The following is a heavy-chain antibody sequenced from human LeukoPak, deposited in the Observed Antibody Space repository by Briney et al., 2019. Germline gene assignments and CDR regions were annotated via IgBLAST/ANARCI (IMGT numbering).Heavy chain of an antibody. CDR2: MNHSGST. Sequence: SETLSLSCAVYGGSFSGYYWSWIRQPPGKGLEWIGEMNHSGSTNYNPSLKSRVTISVDTSKNQFSLKLSSVTAADTAVYYCARRLGRKFGERFYYYHYMDVWGKGTTVTISS. CDR3: ARRLGRKFGERFYYYHYMDV. CDR1: GGSFSGYY. D-gene: IGHD3-10*01. V-gene: IGHV4-34*01. J-gene: IGHJ6*03.